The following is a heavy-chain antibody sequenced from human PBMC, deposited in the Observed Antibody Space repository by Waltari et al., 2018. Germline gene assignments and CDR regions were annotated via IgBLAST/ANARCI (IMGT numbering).Heavy chain of an antibody. CDR3: ARDEGSSWYGRLGVAFDY. V-gene: IGHV4-34*01. D-gene: IGHD6-13*01. J-gene: IGHJ4*02. CDR2: INHSGST. CDR1: GGSFSGYY. Sequence: QVQLQQWGAGLLKPSETLSLTCAVYGGSFSGYYWSWIRQPPGKGLEWIGEINHSGSTNYNPSLKSRVTISVDTSKNQFSLKLSSVTAADTAVYYCARDEGSSWYGRLGVAFDYWGQGTLVTVSS.